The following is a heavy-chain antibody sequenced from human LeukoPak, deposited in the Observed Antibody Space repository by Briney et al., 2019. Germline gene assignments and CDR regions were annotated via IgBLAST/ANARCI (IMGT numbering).Heavy chain of an antibody. Sequence: GGSLRLSCVASGFTFSNYWMTWVRQAPGKGLEWVANIKEDGSEKNYADSVKGRFTITRDNAKNSLYLQMNSLRAEDTAVYYCASRFMTAVDYWGQGTLVTVSS. CDR1: GFTFSNYW. CDR2: IKEDGSEK. CDR3: ASRFMTAVDY. J-gene: IGHJ4*02. D-gene: IGHD3-16*01. V-gene: IGHV3-7*01.